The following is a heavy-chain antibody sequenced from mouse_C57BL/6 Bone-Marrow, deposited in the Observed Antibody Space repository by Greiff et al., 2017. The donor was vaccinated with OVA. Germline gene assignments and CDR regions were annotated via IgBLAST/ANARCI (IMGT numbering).Heavy chain of an antibody. Sequence: QVQLQQPGAELVKPGASVKLSCKASGYTFTSYWMQWVKQRPGQGLEWIGEIDPSDSYTNYNQKFKGKATLTVDTSSSTAYMQLSSLTSEDSAVYYCARSAGVDYWGQGTTLTVSS. D-gene: IGHD4-1*01. CDR3: ARSAGVDY. J-gene: IGHJ2*01. CDR2: IDPSDSYT. CDR1: GYTFTSYW. V-gene: IGHV1-50*01.